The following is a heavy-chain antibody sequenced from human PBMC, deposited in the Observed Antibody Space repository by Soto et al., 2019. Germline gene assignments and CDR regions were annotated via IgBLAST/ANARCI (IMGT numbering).Heavy chain of an antibody. CDR1: GGSISSYY. CDR3: ARGDRGLRSYYYMEV. V-gene: IGHV4-59*01. CDR2: IYYSGST. Sequence: PSETLSLTCTVSGGSISSYYWSWIRQPPGKGLEWIGYIYYSGSTNYNPSLKSRVTISVDTSKNQFSLKLSSVTAADTAVYYCARGDRGLRSYYYMEVWGKGTTVTVSS. J-gene: IGHJ6*03. D-gene: IGHD3-10*01.